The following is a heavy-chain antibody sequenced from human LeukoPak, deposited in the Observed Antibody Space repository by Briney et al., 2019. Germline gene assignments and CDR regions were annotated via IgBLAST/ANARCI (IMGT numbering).Heavy chain of an antibody. CDR3: ARDSSRDSGSSNDC. V-gene: IGHV3-7*04. D-gene: IGHD3-10*01. Sequence: GGSLRLSCAASGFTFSSYWMTWFRQAPGKGLEWVANINEDGSGKYYVDSVRGRFTISRDNAKNSLNLQMITLRAEDTAVYYCARDSSRDSGSSNDCWGQGTLVTVSS. CDR2: INEDGSGK. J-gene: IGHJ4*02. CDR1: GFTFSSYW.